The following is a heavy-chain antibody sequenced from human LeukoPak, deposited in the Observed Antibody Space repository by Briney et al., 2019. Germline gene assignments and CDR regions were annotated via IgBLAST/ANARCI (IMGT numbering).Heavy chain of an antibody. Sequence: PSETLSLTCSVSGASISSYYWTWLRQPAGKGLEWIGRFSTTWSTSYNPSLKSRVTMSVDTSKNQFSLRLSSVTAADTAVYYCARVDGGSTGILHTWGQGTLVTVSS. D-gene: IGHD7-27*01. J-gene: IGHJ5*02. CDR3: ARVDGGSTGILHT. V-gene: IGHV4-4*07. CDR2: FSTTWST. CDR1: GASISSYY.